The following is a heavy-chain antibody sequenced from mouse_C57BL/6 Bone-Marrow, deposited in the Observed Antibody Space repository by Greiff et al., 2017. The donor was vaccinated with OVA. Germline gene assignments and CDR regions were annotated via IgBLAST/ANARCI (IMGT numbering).Heavy chain of an antibody. Sequence: VQLQQSGPELVKPGASVKISCKASGHAFSSSWMNWVKQRPGKGLEWIGRIYPGDGDTNYNGKFKGKATLTADKSSSTAYLQLSSLTSEDSAVYFCARHEDGYYASYFDYWGQGTTLTGSS. CDR1: GHAFSSSW. CDR3: ARHEDGYYASYFDY. CDR2: IYPGDGDT. J-gene: IGHJ2*01. V-gene: IGHV1-82*01. D-gene: IGHD2-3*01.